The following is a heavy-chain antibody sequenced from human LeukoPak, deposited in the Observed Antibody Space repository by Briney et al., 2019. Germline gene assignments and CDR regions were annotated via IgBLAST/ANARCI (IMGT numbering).Heavy chain of an antibody. CDR2: ISGNGAST. V-gene: IGHV3-23*01. J-gene: IGHJ4*02. Sequence: GGSLRLSCAASGLTFSSYAMIWVRQGPGRGLEWVSAISGNGASTYYADSVKGRLTISRDNSKNTLYLQMNSLRAEDTAVYYCAKLSFYFDFWGQGALVTVSS. CDR3: AKLSFYFDF. CDR1: GLTFSSYA.